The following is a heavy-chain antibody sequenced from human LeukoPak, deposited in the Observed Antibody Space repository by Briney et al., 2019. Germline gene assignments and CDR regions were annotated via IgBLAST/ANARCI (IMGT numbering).Heavy chain of an antibody. CDR1: GYTFTSYG. Sequence: ASVNVTCKASGYTFTSYGTSWVRQAPGQGIEWMGWISAYNGNTNYAQKLQGRVTMTTDTSTSTAYMELRSLRSDDTAVYYCARGQVHDYVWGSYRYPFDYWGQGTLVTVSS. D-gene: IGHD3-16*02. V-gene: IGHV1-18*01. J-gene: IGHJ4*02. CDR2: ISAYNGNT. CDR3: ARGQVHDYVWGSYRYPFDY.